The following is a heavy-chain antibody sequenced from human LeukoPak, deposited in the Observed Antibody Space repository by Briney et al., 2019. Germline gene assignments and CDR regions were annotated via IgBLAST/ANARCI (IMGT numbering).Heavy chain of an antibody. V-gene: IGHV3-30-3*01. CDR3: ARDPGSYGYDWHFDY. CDR2: ISYDGSNK. D-gene: IGHD5-18*01. J-gene: IGHJ4*02. CDR1: GFTFSSYA. Sequence: PGGSLRLSCAASGFTFSSYAMHWVRQAPGEGLEWVAVISYDGSNKYHADSVKGRFTISRDNSKNTLYLQMNSLRAEDTAVYYCARDPGSYGYDWHFDYWGQGTLVTVSS.